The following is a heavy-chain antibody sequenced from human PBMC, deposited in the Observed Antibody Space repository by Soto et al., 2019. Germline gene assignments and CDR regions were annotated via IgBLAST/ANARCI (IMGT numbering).Heavy chain of an antibody. CDR2: MNPGSGDT. Sequence: QVQLVQSGAVVKKPGASVKVSCKASGYTFTNNDVSWVRQATGQGLEWMGWMNPGSGDTGYAQKFQGRVTMTRDISIATAYMELNSLTSEDTAIYYCARMESFGSLNWFDPWGQGTLVTVSS. V-gene: IGHV1-8*02. CDR1: GYTFTNND. D-gene: IGHD5-18*01. J-gene: IGHJ5*02. CDR3: ARMESFGSLNWFDP.